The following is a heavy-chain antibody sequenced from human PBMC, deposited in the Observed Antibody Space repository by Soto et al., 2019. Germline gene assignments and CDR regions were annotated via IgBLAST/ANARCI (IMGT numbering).Heavy chain of an antibody. CDR1: GFTFSSYA. V-gene: IGHV3-30-3*01. J-gene: IGHJ6*02. CDR3: AGLEASQYYYYGMDV. CDR2: ISYDGSNK. Sequence: GGSLRLSCAASGFTFSSYAMHWVRQAPGKGLEWVAVISYDGSNKYYADSVKGRFTISRDNSKNTLYLQMNSLRAEDTAVYYCAGLEASQYYYYGMDVWGQGTTVTVSS.